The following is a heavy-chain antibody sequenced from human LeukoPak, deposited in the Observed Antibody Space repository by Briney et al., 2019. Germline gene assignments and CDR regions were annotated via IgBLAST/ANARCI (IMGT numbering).Heavy chain of an antibody. CDR1: GLTFSSYA. CDR2: ISHSGGST. CDR3: AKPIVATNLDWFDP. D-gene: IGHD1-26*01. Sequence: GGSLRLSCAASGLTFSSYAMNWVRQAPGKGLEWVSTISHSGGSTYYADSVKGRFTISRDNSKNTLYLQMSSLRAEDTAVYYCAKPIVATNLDWFDPWGQGTLVTVSS. J-gene: IGHJ5*02. V-gene: IGHV3-23*01.